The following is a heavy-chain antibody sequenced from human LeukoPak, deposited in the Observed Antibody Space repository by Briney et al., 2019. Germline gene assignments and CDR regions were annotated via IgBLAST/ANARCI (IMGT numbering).Heavy chain of an antibody. V-gene: IGHV3-23*01. CDR1: GITLSNYG. CDR2: LSGSGGGT. J-gene: IGHJ4*02. CDR3: AKRGVVIRVILVGFHKEAYYFDS. D-gene: IGHD3-10*01. Sequence: GGSLRLSCAVSGITLSNYGMSWVRQAPGKGLEWVAGLSGSGGGTNYADSVKGRFTISRDNAKKPLYLQMNSLRAEDTAVYFCAKRGVVIRVILVGFHKEAYYFDSWGQGALVTVSS.